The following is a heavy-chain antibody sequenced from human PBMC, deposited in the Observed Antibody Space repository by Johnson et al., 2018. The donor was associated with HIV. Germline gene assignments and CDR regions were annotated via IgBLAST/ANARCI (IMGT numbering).Heavy chain of an antibody. CDR1: GFTFSSYW. V-gene: IGHV3-7*04. CDR2: IKQGGSEK. Sequence: VQLVESGGGLVQPGGSLRLSCAASGFTFSSYWMSWVRQAPGKGLEWVANIKQGGSEKYFVDSLTGRFIISRDNAKNSLYLQMISLRAEDMAVYYCARSRWADDAFDGWGQGTMVTVSS. J-gene: IGHJ3*01. D-gene: IGHD1-26*01. CDR3: ARSRWADDAFDG.